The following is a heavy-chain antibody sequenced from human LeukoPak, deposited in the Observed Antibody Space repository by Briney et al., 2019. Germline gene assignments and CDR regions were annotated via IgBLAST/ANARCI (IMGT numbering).Heavy chain of an antibody. V-gene: IGHV3-11*01. CDR1: GGSISSYSYY. J-gene: IGHJ4*02. Sequence: LSLTCTVSGGSISSYSYYMSWIRQAPGKGLEWVSSVKGRFTISRDNAKNSLYLQMSSLRAEDTAVYYCARGEYYYGSGSPYFDYWGQGTLVTVSS. D-gene: IGHD3-10*01. CDR3: ARGEYYYGSGSPYFDY.